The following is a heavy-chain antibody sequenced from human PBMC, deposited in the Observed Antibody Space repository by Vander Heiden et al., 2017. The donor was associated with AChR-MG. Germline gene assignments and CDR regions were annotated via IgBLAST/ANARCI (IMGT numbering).Heavy chain of an antibody. Sequence: QVQLQESGPGLVKPSGTLSPTCAVSGDSISSSNWWSWVRQPPGKGLEWIGKIYHSGSTNYNPSLKSRVTISVDKSKNQFSLKLSSVTAADTAVYYCARMQYSSGWYGTFWYFDYWGQGTLVTVSS. V-gene: IGHV4-4*02. CDR3: ARMQYSSGWYGTFWYFDY. CDR2: IYHSGST. D-gene: IGHD6-19*01. CDR1: GDSISSSNW. J-gene: IGHJ4*02.